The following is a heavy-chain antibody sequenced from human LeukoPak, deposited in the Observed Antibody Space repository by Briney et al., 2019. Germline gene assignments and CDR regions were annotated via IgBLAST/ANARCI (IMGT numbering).Heavy chain of an antibody. D-gene: IGHD3-22*01. V-gene: IGHV3-23*01. CDR3: AKALAHYDSSGYQDY. CDR2: ISGSGGST. CDR1: GFTFSSYA. J-gene: IGHJ4*02. Sequence: GGSLRLSCAASGFTFSSYAMSWVRQAPVKGLEWVSAISGSGGSTYYADAVKGRFTISRDNSKNTLYLQMNSLRAEDTAVYYCAKALAHYDSSGYQDYWGQGTLVTVSS.